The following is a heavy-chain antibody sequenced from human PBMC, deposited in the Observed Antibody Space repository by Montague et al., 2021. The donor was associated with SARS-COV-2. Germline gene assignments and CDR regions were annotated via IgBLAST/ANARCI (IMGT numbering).Heavy chain of an antibody. Sequence: SETLSLTCTASGGSISSYYWSWIRQPPGKGLEWIRYIYYSGSTNYNPSLKSRVTISVDTSKNQFSLKLSSVTAADTAVYYCARRSLGYCSGGSCYSAFDPWGQGTLVTVSS. CDR1: GGSISSYY. CDR3: ARRSLGYCSGGSCYSAFDP. CDR2: IYYSGST. D-gene: IGHD2-15*01. V-gene: IGHV4-59*01. J-gene: IGHJ5*02.